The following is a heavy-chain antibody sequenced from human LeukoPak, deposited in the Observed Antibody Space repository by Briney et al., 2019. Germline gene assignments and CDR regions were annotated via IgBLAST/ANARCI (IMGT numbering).Heavy chain of an antibody. D-gene: IGHD4-17*01. V-gene: IGHV4-30-4*02. CDR2: IYYSGST. J-gene: IGHJ5*02. CDR3: AGDYGDLLTGIRFDT. CDR1: GGSISSGDYY. Sequence: SDTLSLTCTVSGGSISSGDYYWSWIRKPPGKGLEWIVYIYYSGSTYYNPSLKSRVTISIQTSKNQFSLKLTSVTAADTAVYYCAGDYGDLLTGIRFDTWGQGTLVTVSS.